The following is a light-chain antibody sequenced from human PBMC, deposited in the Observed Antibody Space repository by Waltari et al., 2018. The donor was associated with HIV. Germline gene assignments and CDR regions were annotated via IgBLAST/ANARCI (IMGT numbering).Light chain of an antibody. CDR1: ALPKQF. J-gene: IGLJ3*02. CDR3: ESADDSGDYWV. CDR2: KDN. V-gene: IGLV3-25*03. Sequence: SYELTQPPSVSVSPGQTARIPCSGDALPKQFAYWYQQKPGQAPLMVIYKDNKRPSGIPDRFSGSMSGTTVTLIISGVQAEDEADYYCESADDSGDYWVFGGGTKLSVL.